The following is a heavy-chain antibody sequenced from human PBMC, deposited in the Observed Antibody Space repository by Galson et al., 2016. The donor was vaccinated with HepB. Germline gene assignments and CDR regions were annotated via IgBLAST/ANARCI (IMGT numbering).Heavy chain of an antibody. CDR3: AIVPYCSGRTCLARYLDY. D-gene: IGHD2-15*01. CDR2: IYYSGST. V-gene: IGHV4-59*01. Sequence: SETLSLTCTVSNGSISSDYWSWFRQDPGKGLELIGHIYYSGSTNYNPSLKSRVTISAGSNEFSLKLPSVTAADTAVYYCAIVPYCSGRTCLARYLDYRGRGILVTVSS. CDR1: NGSISSDY. J-gene: IGHJ4*02.